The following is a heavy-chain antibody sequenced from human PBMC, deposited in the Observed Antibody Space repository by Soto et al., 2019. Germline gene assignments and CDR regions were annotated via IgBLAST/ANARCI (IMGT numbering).Heavy chain of an antibody. D-gene: IGHD5-18*01. CDR3: ATPHGYSYGYDYYYYGMDV. V-gene: IGHV1-8*01. CDR1: GYTFTSYD. CDR2: MNPHSGNT. J-gene: IGHJ6*02. Sequence: QVQLVQSGAEVKKPGASVKVSCKASGYTFTSYDINWVRQATGQGLEWMGWMNPHSGNTGYAQKFQGRVTMTRNTSISTAYMELSSLRSEDTAVYYCATPHGYSYGYDYYYYGMDVWGQGTTVTVSS.